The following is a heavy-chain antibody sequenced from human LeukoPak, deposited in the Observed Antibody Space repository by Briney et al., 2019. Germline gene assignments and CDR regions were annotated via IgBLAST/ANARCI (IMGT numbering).Heavy chain of an antibody. J-gene: IGHJ1*01. CDR2: ISANGADT. D-gene: IGHD6-19*01. CDR3: VKGGIGWYEEHFHS. V-gene: IGHV3-23*01. Sequence: PGGSLRLSCAVSGFTFTTHAMSWVRQAPGKGLEWASAISANGADTYYADSVKGRFTISRDNSKNTLYLQMNSLRGDDTAVYYCVKGGIGWYEEHFHSWGQGTLVTVSS. CDR1: GFTFTTHA.